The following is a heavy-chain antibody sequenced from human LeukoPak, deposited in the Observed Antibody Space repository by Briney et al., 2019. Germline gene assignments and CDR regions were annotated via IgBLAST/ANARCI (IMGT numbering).Heavy chain of an antibody. V-gene: IGHV1-18*01. CDR1: GYTFTSYG. Sequence: ASVKVSCKASGYTFTSYGISWVRQAPGQGLEWMGWISAYNGNTNYAQKLQGRVTMTTDTSTSTAYMELRSLRSDDTAVYYCERETKLLWFGEPTYYFDYWGQGTLVTVSS. CDR3: ERETKLLWFGEPTYYFDY. D-gene: IGHD3-10*01. CDR2: ISAYNGNT. J-gene: IGHJ4*02.